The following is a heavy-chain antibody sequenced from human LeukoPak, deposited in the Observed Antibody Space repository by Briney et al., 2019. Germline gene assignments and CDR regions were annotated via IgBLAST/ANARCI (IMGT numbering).Heavy chain of an antibody. CDR1: GFTFDDYA. J-gene: IGHJ4*02. Sequence: GGSLRLSCVASGFTFDDYAMHWVRQAPGKGLEWVSGISWNSGSIGYADSVKGRFTISRDNAENTVYLQMNSLRAEDTAVYYCARSAYSDGSGYYYDYWGQGTLVTVSS. CDR3: ARSAYSDGSGYYYDY. V-gene: IGHV3-9*01. CDR2: ISWNSGSI. D-gene: IGHD3-22*01.